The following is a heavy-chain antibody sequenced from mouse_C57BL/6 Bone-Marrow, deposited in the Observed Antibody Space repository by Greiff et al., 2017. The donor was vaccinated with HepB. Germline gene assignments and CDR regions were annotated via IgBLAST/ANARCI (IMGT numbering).Heavy chain of an antibody. CDR3: TRGGYYSNYYYAMDY. J-gene: IGHJ4*01. Sequence: EVKVVESGEGLVKPGGSLKLSCAASGFTFSSYAMSWVRQTPEKRLEWVAYISSGGDYIYYADTVKGRFTISRDNARNTLYLQMSSLKSEDTAMYYCTRGGYYSNYYYAMDYWGQGTSVTVSS. CDR1: GFTFSSYA. CDR2: ISSGGDYI. V-gene: IGHV5-9-1*02. D-gene: IGHD2-5*01.